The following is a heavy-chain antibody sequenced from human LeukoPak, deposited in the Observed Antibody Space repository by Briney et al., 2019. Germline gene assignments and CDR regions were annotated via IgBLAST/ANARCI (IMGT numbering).Heavy chain of an antibody. D-gene: IGHD3-10*01. V-gene: IGHV3-48*03. CDR1: GFRFSNYE. CDR2: ITGTGNMI. CDR3: ARDLNPQVRADAFDI. Sequence: GGSLRLSCAASGFRFSNYEFNLVRQAPGKGPEWVSYITGTGNMIHYADSVKGRFTISRDNAKNSLYLQMNNLRAEDTAIYYCARDLNPQVRADAFDIWGQGTMVTVSS. J-gene: IGHJ3*02.